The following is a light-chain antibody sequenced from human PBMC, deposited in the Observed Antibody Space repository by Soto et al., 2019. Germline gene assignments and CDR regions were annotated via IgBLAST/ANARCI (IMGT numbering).Light chain of an antibody. CDR2: ADS. V-gene: IGKV3-11*01. CDR1: QSVSGS. Sequence: EIVLSQSPATLSLSPGDAATLSCRASQSVSGSIGWYQQKPGQAPRLLIYADSTRATGIPARFSGSGSGTDFTLTISSLEPEDFSVYYCQQRYDWPITFGQGTRLEIK. J-gene: IGKJ5*01. CDR3: QQRYDWPIT.